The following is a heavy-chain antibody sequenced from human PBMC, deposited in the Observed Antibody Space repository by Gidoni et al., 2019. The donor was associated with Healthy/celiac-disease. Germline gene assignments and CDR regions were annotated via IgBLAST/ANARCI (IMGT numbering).Heavy chain of an antibody. CDR3: ARDEVYCSSTSCYKYNWFDP. D-gene: IGHD2-2*02. J-gene: IGHJ5*02. CDR1: GFTFRSYS. CDR2: ISSSSSTI. V-gene: IGHV3-48*02. Sequence: EVQLVESGGGLVQPGGSLRLSCAASGFTFRSYSMNWVRQAPGKGLEWVSYISSSSSTIYYADSVKGRFTISRDNAKNSLYLQMNSLRDEDTAVYYCARDEVYCSSTSCYKYNWFDPWGQGTLVTVSS.